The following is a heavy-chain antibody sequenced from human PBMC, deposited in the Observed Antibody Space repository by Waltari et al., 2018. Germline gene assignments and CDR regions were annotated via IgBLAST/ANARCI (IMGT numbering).Heavy chain of an antibody. CDR2: ISWNSGSI. V-gene: IGHV3-9*01. Sequence: EVQLVESGGGLVQPGRSLRLSCSASGFTFADYALPWARQAPGKGLEWVSGISWNSGSIGYADSVKGRFTISRDNAKNSLYLQMNSLRAEDTALYYCAKGLNYGSGRGGVDYWGQGTLVTVSS. CDR1: GFTFADYA. CDR3: AKGLNYGSGRGGVDY. D-gene: IGHD3-10*01. J-gene: IGHJ4*02.